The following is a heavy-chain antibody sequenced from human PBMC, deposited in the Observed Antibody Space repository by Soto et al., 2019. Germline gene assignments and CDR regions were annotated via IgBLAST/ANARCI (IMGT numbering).Heavy chain of an antibody. CDR3: AKAVGYCSSTSCRDYYFYYGMDV. J-gene: IGHJ6*02. CDR2: ISYDGSNK. V-gene: IGHV3-30*18. CDR1: GFTFSSYG. D-gene: IGHD2-2*01. Sequence: QVQLVESGGGVVQPGRSLRLSCAASGFTFSSYGMHWVCQAPGKGLEWVAVISYDGSNKYYADSVKGRFTISRDNSKNTLYLQMNSLRAEDTAGYYCAKAVGYCSSTSCRDYYFYYGMDVWGQGTTVTVSS.